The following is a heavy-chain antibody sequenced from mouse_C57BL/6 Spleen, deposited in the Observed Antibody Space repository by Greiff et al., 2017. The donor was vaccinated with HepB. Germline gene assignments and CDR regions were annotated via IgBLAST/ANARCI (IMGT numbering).Heavy chain of an antibody. D-gene: IGHD1-1*01. CDR3: ARAPYYGSPLFDY. CDR1: GYSITSGYD. Sequence: VQLKESGPGMVKPSQSLSLTCTVTGYSITSGYDWHWIRHIPGNKLEWMGDISYSGSTNYNPSLKSRISITHDTYKNHFFLKLNSVTTEDTATYYCARAPYYGSPLFDYWGQGTTLTVSS. V-gene: IGHV3-1*01. J-gene: IGHJ2*01. CDR2: ISYSGST.